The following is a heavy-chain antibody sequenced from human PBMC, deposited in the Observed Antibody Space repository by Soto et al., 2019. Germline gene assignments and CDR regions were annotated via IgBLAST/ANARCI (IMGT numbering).Heavy chain of an antibody. D-gene: IGHD4-4*01. CDR1: GYTFTDYG. J-gene: IGHJ4*02. V-gene: IGHV1-18*01. Sequence: QVQLVQSGAEVKKPGASVKVSCKTSGYTFTDYGFTWVRQAPGQGLEWMGCVSTYNDHINYAQKFQGRVTMTTDTSQSTAYMELRGLRSDDTALYYCARERGHYNYFDYWGQGTLVTVSS. CDR2: VSTYNDHI. CDR3: ARERGHYNYFDY.